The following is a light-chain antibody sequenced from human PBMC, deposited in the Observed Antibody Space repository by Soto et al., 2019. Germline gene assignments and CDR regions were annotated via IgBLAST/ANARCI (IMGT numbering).Light chain of an antibody. J-gene: IGKJ2*01. V-gene: IGKV3D-15*01. CDR3: QQYDNWPPYT. CDR2: QAA. Sequence: EIVLTQSPATLSSLPGDRVTLSRRGSRYIKTRLAAYQHRPGQPARLLIYQAALRGAGIIARFSGSGSETAFSLTIVSLQSEDFAVYYCQQYDNWPPYTFGQGT. CDR1: RYIKTR.